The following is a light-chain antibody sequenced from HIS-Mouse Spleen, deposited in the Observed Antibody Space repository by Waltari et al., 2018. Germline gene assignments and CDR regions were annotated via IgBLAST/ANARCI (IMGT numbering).Light chain of an antibody. J-gene: IGKJ2*01. V-gene: IGKV4-1*01. CDR3: QQYYTTPYT. CDR1: QSVLYSSNNKNY. Sequence: DIVMTQYPDSLAVSLDERTTINSTSSQSVLYSSNNKNYLAWYQQKPGQPPKLLIYWASTRESGVPDRFSGSGSGTDFTLNISSLQAEDVAVYYCQQYYTTPYTFVQGTKLEIK. CDR2: WAS.